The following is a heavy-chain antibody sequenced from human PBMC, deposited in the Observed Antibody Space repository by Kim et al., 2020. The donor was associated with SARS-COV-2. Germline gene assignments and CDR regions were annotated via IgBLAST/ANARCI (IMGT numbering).Heavy chain of an antibody. Sequence: GGSLRLSCAASGFTFSTYAMSWVRQAPGKGLEWVSSISDSGDGASYADSVTGQFTISRDNHKNTLFLQMNSLRAEDTAVYYCATRSAGRNFEYWGQGTLVTVSS. D-gene: IGHD6-19*01. V-gene: IGHV3-23*01. J-gene: IGHJ4*02. CDR3: ATRSAGRNFEY. CDR1: GFTFSTYA. CDR2: ISDSGDGA.